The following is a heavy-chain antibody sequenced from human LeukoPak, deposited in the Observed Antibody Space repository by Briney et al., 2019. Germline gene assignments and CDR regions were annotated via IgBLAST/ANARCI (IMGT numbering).Heavy chain of an antibody. V-gene: IGHV4-61*01. CDR2: IYYSGST. CDR3: ARDPGDREWFDP. CDR1: GGSISSSSYY. D-gene: IGHD4-17*01. Sequence: SETLSLTCTVSGGSISSSSYYWSWIRQPPGKGLEWIGYIYYSGSTNYNPSLKSRVTISVDTSKNQFSLKLSSVTAADTAVYYCARDPGDREWFDPWGQGTLVTVSS. J-gene: IGHJ5*02.